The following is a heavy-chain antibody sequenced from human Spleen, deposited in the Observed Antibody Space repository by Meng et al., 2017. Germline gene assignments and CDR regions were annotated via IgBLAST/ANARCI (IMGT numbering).Heavy chain of an antibody. V-gene: IGHV1-2*06. CDR2: IIPSSGDA. D-gene: IGHD1-7*01. Sequence: ASVKVSCKASGYTFIDAYVHWVRQAPGQGLEWMGRIIPSSGDANSAQKFLGRVTLTWDTSISTAYMELSSLRSDDTAIYYCARDGGNYDFDYWGQGTLVTVSS. CDR1: GYTFIDAY. J-gene: IGHJ4*02. CDR3: ARDGGNYDFDY.